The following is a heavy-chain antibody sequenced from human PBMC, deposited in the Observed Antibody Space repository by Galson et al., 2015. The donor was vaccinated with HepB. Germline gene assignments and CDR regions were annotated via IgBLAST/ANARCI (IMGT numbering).Heavy chain of an antibody. D-gene: IGHD3-3*01. CDR3: ASFFWSGYYKTNYYYGMDV. CDR1: GFTFSSYS. CDR2: ISSSSSTI. Sequence: SLRLSCAASGFTFSSYSMNWVRQAPGKGLEWVSYISSSSSTIYYADSVKGRFTISRDNAKNSLYLQMNSLRAEDTAVYYCASFFWSGYYKTNYYYGMDVWGQGTTVTVSS. J-gene: IGHJ6*02. V-gene: IGHV3-48*04.